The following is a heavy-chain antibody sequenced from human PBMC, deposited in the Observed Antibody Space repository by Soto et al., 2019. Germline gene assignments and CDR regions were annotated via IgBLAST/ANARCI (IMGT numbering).Heavy chain of an antibody. D-gene: IGHD3-10*01. CDR1: GFTFSSYG. CDR2: IWYDGSK. CDR3: ARDTARAMVRIYYGMDV. Sequence: QVQLVESGGGVVQPGRSLRLSCAASGFTFSSYGMHWVRQAPGKGLEWGAVIWYDGSKYYADSVKGRFTISRDNSKNTLYLQMNSLRAEDTAVYYCARDTARAMVRIYYGMDVWGQGTTVTVSS. V-gene: IGHV3-33*01. J-gene: IGHJ6*02.